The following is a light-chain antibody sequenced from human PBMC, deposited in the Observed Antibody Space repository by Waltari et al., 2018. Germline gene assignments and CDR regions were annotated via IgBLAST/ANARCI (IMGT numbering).Light chain of an antibody. V-gene: IGLV2-11*01. Sequence: QSALTQPRSVSGSPGQSVPISCAGTSSDVGAYNYVSWFQHHPDKAPKLIINDVTKRPSGVPDRFSGSKSGNTASLTISGLQAEDEADYYCCTYAGTSLYVFGTGTKVTVL. CDR2: DVT. CDR1: SSDVGAYNY. CDR3: CTYAGTSLYV. J-gene: IGLJ1*01.